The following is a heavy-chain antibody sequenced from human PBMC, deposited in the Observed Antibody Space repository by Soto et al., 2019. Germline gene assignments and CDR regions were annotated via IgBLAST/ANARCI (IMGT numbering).Heavy chain of an antibody. V-gene: IGHV4-39*01. Sequence: SETLSLTCAVSGGSIGTSAYYWGWIRQAPGKGLEWIGSINHSGNTYLSPSLKDRVTMSVDTSKNSFSLKLRSATAADTGLYYCSRRAPEGFDPWGQGTLVTVYS. CDR3: SRRAPEGFDP. J-gene: IGHJ5*02. CDR2: INHSGNT. CDR1: GGSIGTSAYY.